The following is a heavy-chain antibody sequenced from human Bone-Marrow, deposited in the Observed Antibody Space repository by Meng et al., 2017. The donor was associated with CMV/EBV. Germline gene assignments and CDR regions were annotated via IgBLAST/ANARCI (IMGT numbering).Heavy chain of an antibody. CDR1: GFTFSSYS. J-gene: IGHJ6*02. Sequence: GESLKISCAASGFTFSSYSMNWVRQAPGKGLEWVSSISSSSSYIYYADSVKGRFTISRDNAKNSLYLQMNSLRAEDTAVYYCARAGFGELLYKSNYYYYGMDVWGQGTTVTVS. V-gene: IGHV3-21*01. D-gene: IGHD3-10*01. CDR2: ISSSSSYI. CDR3: ARAGFGELLYKSNYYYYGMDV.